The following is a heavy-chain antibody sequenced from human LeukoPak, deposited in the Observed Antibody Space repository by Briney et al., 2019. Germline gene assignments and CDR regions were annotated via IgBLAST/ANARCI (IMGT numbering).Heavy chain of an antibody. V-gene: IGHV3-21*01. CDR2: ISSSSSYI. CDR1: GFTFSSYS. Sequence: PGGSLRLSCAASGFTFSSYSMKWVRQAPGKGLEWVSSISSSSSYIYYADSVKGRFTISRDNAKNSLYLQMNSLRAEDTAVYYCATIRSWIPFSTYSYDLEFDYWGQGTLVTVSS. CDR3: ATIRSWIPFSTYSYDLEFDY. D-gene: IGHD5-18*01. J-gene: IGHJ4*02.